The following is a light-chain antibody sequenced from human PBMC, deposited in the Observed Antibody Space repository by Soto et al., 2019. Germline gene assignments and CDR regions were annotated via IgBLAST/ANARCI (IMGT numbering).Light chain of an antibody. J-gene: IGLJ1*01. CDR3: SSYTSSSTSV. Sequence: QSVLTQPASVSGSPGQSITISCTGTSSDVGGYNFVSWYQQHPGKAPRLIIYDVNYRPSGVSNRFSGSKSGSTASLTISGLQAEDEADYYCSSYTSSSTSVFGNGTKVTVL. V-gene: IGLV2-14*01. CDR2: DVN. CDR1: SSDVGGYNF.